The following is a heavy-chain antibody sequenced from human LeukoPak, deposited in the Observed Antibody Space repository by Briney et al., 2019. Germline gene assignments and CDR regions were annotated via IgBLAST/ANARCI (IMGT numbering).Heavy chain of an antibody. V-gene: IGHV3-7*03. CDR2: IKPDGSAE. J-gene: IGHJ5*02. CDR1: GFTFSSNW. D-gene: IGHD3-10*01. CDR3: ARVLTFGELSLAP. Sequence: PGGSLRLSCATSGFTFSSNWMSWVRHTPGRGLDWVANIKPDGSAEYYAASVKGRFTISRDNAKNSLYLQMNSLRAEDTAVYYCARVLTFGELSLAPWGQGTLVTVSS.